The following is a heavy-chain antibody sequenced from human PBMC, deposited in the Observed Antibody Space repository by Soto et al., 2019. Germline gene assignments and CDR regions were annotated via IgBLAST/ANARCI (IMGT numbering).Heavy chain of an antibody. J-gene: IGHJ4*02. CDR2: IYSGGRT. CDR1: GFTVSSNY. D-gene: IGHD3-22*01. Sequence: EVQLVESGGGLIQPGGSLRLSCAASGFTVSSNYMSWVRQAPGKGLEWVSVIYSGGRTYYTDSVKGRFTISRDNSKNTLYLQMISLRAEDTASYYCSSLAYDSKGYWGQGTLVTVSS. CDR3: SSLAYDSKGY. V-gene: IGHV3-53*01.